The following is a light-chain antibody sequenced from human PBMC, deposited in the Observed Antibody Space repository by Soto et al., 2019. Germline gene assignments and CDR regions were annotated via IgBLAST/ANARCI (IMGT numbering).Light chain of an antibody. CDR1: QDISNY. V-gene: IGKV1-33*01. CDR2: DAS. Sequence: IQMTQSPSSLSASVGDRVTITCQASQDISNYLNWYQQKPGKAPKLLIYDASNLETGVPSRFSGSGSGTDFTFTISSLQPDDFATYYCQHYNNYSEAFGQGTKVDIK. J-gene: IGKJ1*01. CDR3: QHYNNYSEA.